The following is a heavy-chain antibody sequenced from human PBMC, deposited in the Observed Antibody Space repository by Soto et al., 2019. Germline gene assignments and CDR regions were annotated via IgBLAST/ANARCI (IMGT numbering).Heavy chain of an antibody. CDR3: ARATLSVGPPANDDFDV. Sequence: QVQLVQSGAEVRKPGASVNISCRASGFSFSDNPINWVRQAPGQSLEWMDWINPDNGNTRYSQKFQGRVTISRHSSASMAYAKVSDLTSEDTAVYDCARATLSVGPPANDDFDVWGQGTMVTVSS. V-gene: IGHV1-3*01. J-gene: IGHJ3*01. CDR1: GFSFSDNP. CDR2: INPDNGNT.